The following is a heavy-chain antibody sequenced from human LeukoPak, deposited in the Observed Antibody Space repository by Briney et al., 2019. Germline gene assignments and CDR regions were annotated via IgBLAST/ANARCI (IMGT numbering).Heavy chain of an antibody. J-gene: IGHJ4*02. Sequence: ASAKVSCKASGYTFTVYYMHWGRQAPGQGLEWIGWINPNSGDTNYAQNFQGRVTMTRDTSIITAYMELSSLRSDDTAVYYCARSQIHDYWGQGTLVTVSS. CDR1: GYTFTVYY. CDR2: INPNSGDT. V-gene: IGHV1-2*02. CDR3: ARSQIHDY.